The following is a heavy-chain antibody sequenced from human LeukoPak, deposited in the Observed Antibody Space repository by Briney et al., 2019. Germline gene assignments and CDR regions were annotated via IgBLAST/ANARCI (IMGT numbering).Heavy chain of an antibody. J-gene: IGHJ4*02. V-gene: IGHV3-53*01. CDR3: AREQLLRYFDY. Sequence: GGSLRLSCVASGFTVSNSYMSWVRQAPGKGLEWVSIIYSGGSTYYADSVKGRFTISRDDAKNSLFLQMNSLRAKDTAVYYCAREQLLRYFDYWGQGTLVTVSS. D-gene: IGHD1-26*01. CDR2: IYSGGST. CDR1: GFTVSNSY.